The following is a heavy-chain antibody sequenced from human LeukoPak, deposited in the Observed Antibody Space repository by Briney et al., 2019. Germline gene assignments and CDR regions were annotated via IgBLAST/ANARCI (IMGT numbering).Heavy chain of an antibody. J-gene: IGHJ4*02. CDR3: AKGHVSATVGPTTLDY. V-gene: IGHV3-23*01. CDR2: ISGSTGST. CDR1: GFTFSNYA. D-gene: IGHD4-11*01. Sequence: PGGSLRLSCAASGFTFSNYAMNWARQAPGKGLEWVSLISGSTGSTYYADSVKGRFSISRDNSKNTVYLQMNSLRVEDTAVYYCAKGHVSATVGPTTLDYWGQGSLVTVSS.